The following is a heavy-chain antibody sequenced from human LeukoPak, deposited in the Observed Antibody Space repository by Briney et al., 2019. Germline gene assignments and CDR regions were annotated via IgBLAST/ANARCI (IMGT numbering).Heavy chain of an antibody. CDR2: IIPIFGTA. J-gene: IGHJ6*03. D-gene: IGHD6-19*01. CDR1: GGTFSSYA. Sequence: GASVKVSCKASGGTFSSYAISWVRQAPGQGLEWMGGIIPIFGTANYAQKFQDRGSITTDESTSTAYMELSSLRSEDTAVYYCAAYLLTSGWTYYYMNVWGQGTTVTVSS. V-gene: IGHV1-69*05. CDR3: AAYLLTSGWTYYYMNV.